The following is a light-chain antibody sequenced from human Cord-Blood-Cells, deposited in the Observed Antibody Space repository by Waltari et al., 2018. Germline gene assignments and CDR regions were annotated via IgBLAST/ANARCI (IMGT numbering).Light chain of an antibody. CDR2: EVS. V-gene: IGLV2-14*01. J-gene: IGLJ1*01. Sequence: QSDLTQPASVSGSPGQSITISCTGTSSDVCGYNYVSWYLQHPGKAPKLMIYEVSTRPSGVSNRFSGSKSGNTASLTISGLQAEYEADYYCSSYTSSSTYVFGTGTKVTVL. CDR3: SSYTSSSTYV. CDR1: SSDVCGYNY.